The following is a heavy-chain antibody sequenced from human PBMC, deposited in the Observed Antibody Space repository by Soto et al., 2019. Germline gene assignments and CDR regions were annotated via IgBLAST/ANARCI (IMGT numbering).Heavy chain of an antibody. CDR1: GGSISSGGYS. CDR2: ISHSVST. Sequence: QLQLLESGSGLVKPSQTLSLTCAVSGGSISSGGYSWGWIRQPPGKGLEWIGYISHSVSTYYNPSLKSRVTISVDRSKNQFSLRLSSVTAADTAVYYCARVPDYWGQGTLVTVSS. CDR3: ARVPDY. V-gene: IGHV4-30-2*01. J-gene: IGHJ4*02.